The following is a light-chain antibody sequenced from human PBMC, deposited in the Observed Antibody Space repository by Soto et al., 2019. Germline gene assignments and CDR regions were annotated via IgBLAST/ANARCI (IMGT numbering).Light chain of an antibody. V-gene: IGLV2-14*01. Sequence: QSVLTQPASVSGSPGQSITISCTGTSSDVGGYNYVSWYQQHPGKAPKLMIYEVSNRPSGVSDRFSGSKSGTTASLTITGLQAEDEADYYCNSYTSTSTYVFGGGTKVTVL. CDR3: NSYTSTSTYV. CDR2: EVS. CDR1: SSDVGGYNY. J-gene: IGLJ2*01.